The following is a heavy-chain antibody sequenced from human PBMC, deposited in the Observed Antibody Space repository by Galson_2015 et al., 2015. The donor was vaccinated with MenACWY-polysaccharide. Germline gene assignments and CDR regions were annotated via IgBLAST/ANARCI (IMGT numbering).Heavy chain of an antibody. V-gene: IGHV3-23*01. Sequence: SLRLSCAASGFTFTSYAMSWVRQAPGKGLEWVSAIRSSGTNTYYADSVKGRFTISRDNSKNTLYLQMNSLRAEDTAVYYCAKDSTVCWSVAGRLDHWGQGTLVTVSS. CDR3: AKDSTVCWSVAGRLDH. CDR2: IRSSGTNT. CDR1: GFTFTSYA. J-gene: IGHJ4*02. D-gene: IGHD3-3*01.